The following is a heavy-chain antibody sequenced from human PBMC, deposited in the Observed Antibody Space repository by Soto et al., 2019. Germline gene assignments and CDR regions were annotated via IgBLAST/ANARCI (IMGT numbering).Heavy chain of an antibody. CDR1: GVSVNNANW. Sequence: QVQLQESGPGLVKPSGTLSLTCVASGVSVNNANWWTWVRQPPEKGLEWGGEIHSSGGNNYNSSLNGRVTMSLDKSRNLFLLDLNLVTAADTAVYFWATRDATPLDPISWCQGIPVTVSS. J-gene: IGHJ5*02. D-gene: IGHD1-1*01. CDR3: ATRDATPLDPIS. CDR2: IHSSGGN. V-gene: IGHV4-4*02.